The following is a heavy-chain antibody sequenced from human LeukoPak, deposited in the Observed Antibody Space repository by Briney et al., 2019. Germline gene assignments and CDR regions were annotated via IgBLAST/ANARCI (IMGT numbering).Heavy chain of an antibody. D-gene: IGHD6-13*01. J-gene: IGHJ6*03. CDR2: TYYRSKWYN. CDR3: ARVRFSSSSRIIDYYYMDV. CDR1: GDSVSSNSAA. Sequence: SQTLSLTCAISGDSVSSNSAAWNWIRQSPSRGLEWLGRTYYRSKWYNDYAVSVKSRITINPDTSKNQFSLQLNSVTPEDTAVYYCARVRFSSSSRIIDYYYMDVWGKGTTVTVSS. V-gene: IGHV6-1*01.